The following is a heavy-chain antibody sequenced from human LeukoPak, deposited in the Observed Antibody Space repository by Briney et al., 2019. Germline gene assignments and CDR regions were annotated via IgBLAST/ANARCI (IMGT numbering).Heavy chain of an antibody. CDR3: ARGFEAVAGIDY. CDR1: GGSISSSGYY. J-gene: IGHJ4*02. V-gene: IGHV4-61*08. Sequence: SETLSLTCTVSGGSISSSGYYWSWIRQPPGKGLEWIGYIYYSGSTNYNPSLKSRVTISVDTSKNQFSLKLSSVTAADTAVYYCARGFEAVAGIDYWGQGTLVTVSS. D-gene: IGHD6-19*01. CDR2: IYYSGST.